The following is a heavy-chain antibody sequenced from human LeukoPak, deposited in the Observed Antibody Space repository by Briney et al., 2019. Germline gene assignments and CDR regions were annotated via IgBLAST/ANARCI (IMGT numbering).Heavy chain of an antibody. CDR3: ATLGSGWYYFDY. CDR2: FDPEDGET. V-gene: IGHV1-24*01. CDR1: GYTLTELS. Sequence: ASVKVSCKVSGYTLTELSMHWVRQAPGKGLEWMGGFDPEDGETIYAQKFQGRVTMTEDTSTDTAYIELSSLRSEDTAVYYCATLGSGWYYFDYWGQGTLVTVSS. J-gene: IGHJ4*02. D-gene: IGHD6-19*01.